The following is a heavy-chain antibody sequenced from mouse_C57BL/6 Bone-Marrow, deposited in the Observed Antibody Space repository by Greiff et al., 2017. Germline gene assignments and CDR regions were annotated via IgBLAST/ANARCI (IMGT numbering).Heavy chain of an antibody. CDR3: ARRAYYGSSYGY. CDR1: GYTFTSYG. V-gene: IGHV1-81*01. J-gene: IGHJ2*01. D-gene: IGHD1-1*01. CDR2: IYPRSGNT. Sequence: VKLVESGAELARPGASVKLSCKASGYTFTSYGISWVKQRTGQGLEWIGEIYPRSGNTYYNEKFKGKATLTADKSSSTAYMELRSLTSEDSAVYFCARRAYYGSSYGYWGQGTTLTVSS.